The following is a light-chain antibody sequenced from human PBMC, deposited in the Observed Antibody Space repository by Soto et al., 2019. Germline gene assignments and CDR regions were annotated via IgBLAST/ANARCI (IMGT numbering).Light chain of an antibody. CDR1: SGLNSYA. J-gene: IGLJ2*01. Sequence: QPVLTQSPSASASLGASVKLTCTLSSGLNSYAIAWHQQQPEKGPRYLMKLNSDGSHSKGDGIPDRFSGSGSGAERYLTISSLQSEDEADYYCQTWGTGIVVFGGGTKLTVL. V-gene: IGLV4-69*01. CDR2: LNSDGSH. CDR3: QTWGTGIVV.